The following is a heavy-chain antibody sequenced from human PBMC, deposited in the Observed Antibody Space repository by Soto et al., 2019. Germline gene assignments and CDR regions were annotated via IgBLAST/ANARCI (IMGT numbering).Heavy chain of an antibody. CDR2: ISNIGGST. J-gene: IGHJ4*02. CDR3: VKDRGGRLRGPFDC. Sequence: GGSLRVSCSASGFTFSSDAMHWVRQAPGKGLESVSAISNIGGSTYYADSVKGRFTISRDNSKNTLYLQMSSLRAEDTAVYYCVKDRGGRLRGPFDCWGQGP. D-gene: IGHD6-25*01. CDR1: GFTFSSDA. V-gene: IGHV3-64D*06.